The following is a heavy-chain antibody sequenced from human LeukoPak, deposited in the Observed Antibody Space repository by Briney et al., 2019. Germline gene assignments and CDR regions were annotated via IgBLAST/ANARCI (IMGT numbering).Heavy chain of an antibody. CDR1: GGSFSGYY. J-gene: IGHJ4*02. Sequence: MTSETLSLTCAVYGGSFSGYYWSWIRQPPGKGLEWIGEINHSRSTNYNPSLKSRVTISVDTSKNQFSLKLSSVTAADTAVYYCARAPRIAALTGYFDYWGQGTLVTVSS. CDR3: ARAPRIAALTGYFDY. V-gene: IGHV4-34*01. D-gene: IGHD6-6*01. CDR2: INHSRST.